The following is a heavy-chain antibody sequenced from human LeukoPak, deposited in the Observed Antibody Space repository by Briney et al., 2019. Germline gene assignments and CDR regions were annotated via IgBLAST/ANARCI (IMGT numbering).Heavy chain of an antibody. Sequence: SETLSLTCTVSGGSISSYYWSWIPQPPGKGLEWIGYIYYSGSTNYNPSLKSRVTISVDTSKNQFSLKLSSVTAADTAVYYCARDHSSSWFDYWGQGTLVTVSS. CDR2: IYYSGST. J-gene: IGHJ4*02. D-gene: IGHD6-13*01. V-gene: IGHV4-59*01. CDR3: ARDHSSSWFDY. CDR1: GGSISSYY.